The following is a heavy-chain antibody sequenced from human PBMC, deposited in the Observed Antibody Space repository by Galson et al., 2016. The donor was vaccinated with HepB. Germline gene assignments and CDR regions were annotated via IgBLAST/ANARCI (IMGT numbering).Heavy chain of an antibody. CDR3: ARDGQVILTTYYYYGMDV. CDR2: ISYDGSNQ. V-gene: IGHV3-30*03. CDR1: GFTFSSYG. D-gene: IGHD3-16*02. Sequence: SLRLSCAASGFTFSSYGMHWVRQAPGKGLEWVAVISYDGSNQYYADSVKGRFTISRDNSKNTLYLQMNSLRAEDTAVYYCARDGQVILTTYYYYGMDVWGQGTTVTVSS. J-gene: IGHJ6*02.